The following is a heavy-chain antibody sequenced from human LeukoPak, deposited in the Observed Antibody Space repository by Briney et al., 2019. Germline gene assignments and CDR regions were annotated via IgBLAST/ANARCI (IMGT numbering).Heavy chain of an antibody. CDR3: VKGPRPDITVAHTVEN. Sequence: GGSLRLSCAASGFIFSNYAMSRVRQVPGRGLEGVSTISSRGDSTYVADSVKGRFTISRDNSKNSLYLQMNTVRAEDTAVYYCVKGPRPDITVAHTVENWGQGTLVTVSS. J-gene: IGHJ4*02. CDR2: ISSRGDST. V-gene: IGHV3-23*01. D-gene: IGHD6-19*01. CDR1: GFIFSNYA.